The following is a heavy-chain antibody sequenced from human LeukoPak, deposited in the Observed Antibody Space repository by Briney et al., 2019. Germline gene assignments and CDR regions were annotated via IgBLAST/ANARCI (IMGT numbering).Heavy chain of an antibody. CDR2: IYYSGST. J-gene: IGHJ4*02. D-gene: IGHD3-9*01. Sequence: PSETLSFTCTGSGGSINSYYWSWIRQPPGKGLEGMGYIYYSGSTNDNPSLKSRVTISVDTSKNQFSLKLSSVTAADPAVYYCARARRYFDWLFSFDYWGQGTLVTVSS. CDR1: GGSINSYY. CDR3: ARARRYFDWLFSFDY. V-gene: IGHV4-59*01.